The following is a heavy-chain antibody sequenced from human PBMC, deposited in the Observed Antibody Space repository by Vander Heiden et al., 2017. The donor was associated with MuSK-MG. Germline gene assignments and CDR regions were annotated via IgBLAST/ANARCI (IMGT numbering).Heavy chain of an antibody. CDR1: GGSISTANW. J-gene: IGHJ4*02. CDR3: ARDGRFSHVDY. D-gene: IGHD1-26*01. CDR2: IYHSGVT. V-gene: IGHV4-4*02. Sequence: QVHLQESGPGLVKPSGNLSLTCAVSGGSISTANWWSWVRQPPGKGLEWLGEIYHSGVTDYNPSLKSRLTITVDRSKNQFSLTLSSVTAADTAMYYCARDGRFSHVDYWGQGTLVNVSS.